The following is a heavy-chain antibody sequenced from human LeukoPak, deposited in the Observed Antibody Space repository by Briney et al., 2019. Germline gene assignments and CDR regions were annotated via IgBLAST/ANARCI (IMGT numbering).Heavy chain of an antibody. CDR1: GGSISSYY. J-gene: IGHJ4*02. V-gene: IGHV4-59*01. CDR3: ARETYYYASSGYLFDY. Sequence: SETLSLTCTVSGGSISSYYWSWIQQAPGKGLEWIGYIYYSGSTNYNPSLKSRVTISVDTSKNQFSLKLSSVTAADTAVYYCARETYYYASSGYLFDYWGQGTLVTVSS. CDR2: IYYSGST. D-gene: IGHD3-22*01.